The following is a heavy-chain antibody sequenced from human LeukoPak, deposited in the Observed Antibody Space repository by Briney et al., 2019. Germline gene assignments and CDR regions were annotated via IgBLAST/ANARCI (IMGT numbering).Heavy chain of an antibody. CDR2: FDPEDGET. V-gene: IGHV1-24*01. Sequence: GASVKVSCKVSGYTLTELSMHWVRQAPGKGLEWMGGFDPEDGETIYAQKFQGRVTLTEDTSTDTAYMELSSLRSEDTAVYYCATYWDYDSSGYYSPFDYWGQGTLVTVSS. J-gene: IGHJ4*02. CDR1: GYTLTELS. CDR3: ATYWDYDSSGYYSPFDY. D-gene: IGHD3-22*01.